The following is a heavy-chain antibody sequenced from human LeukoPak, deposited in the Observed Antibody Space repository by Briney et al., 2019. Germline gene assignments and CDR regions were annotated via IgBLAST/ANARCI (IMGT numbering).Heavy chain of an antibody. Sequence: GGSLSLSCAASGFTFSDYYMSWIRQAPGKGLEWVSYISSSGSTIYYADSVKGRFTISRDNAKNSLYLQMNSLRAEDTAVYYCARGTYYYDSSGYYPNDYWGQGTLVTVSS. CDR2: ISSSGSTI. V-gene: IGHV3-11*01. CDR1: GFTFSDYY. J-gene: IGHJ4*02. CDR3: ARGTYYYDSSGYYPNDY. D-gene: IGHD3-22*01.